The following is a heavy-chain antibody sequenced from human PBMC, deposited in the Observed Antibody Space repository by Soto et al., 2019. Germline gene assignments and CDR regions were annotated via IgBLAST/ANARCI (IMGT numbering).Heavy chain of an antibody. D-gene: IGHD3-10*01. V-gene: IGHV4-30-2*01. CDR2: IYHSGRT. J-gene: IGHJ4*01. Sequence: SETLSLTCAVSGGSISSGGYSWSWIRQPPGKGLEWIGYIYHSGRTYYNPSLKSRVTISVDRSKNQFSLKLSSVTAAYTALYYCPRVPDNWGQGTLVTVSS. CDR1: GGSISSGGYS. CDR3: PRVPDN.